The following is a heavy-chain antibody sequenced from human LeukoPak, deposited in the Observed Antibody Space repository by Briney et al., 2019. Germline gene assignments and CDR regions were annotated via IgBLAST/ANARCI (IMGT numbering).Heavy chain of an antibody. D-gene: IGHD6-13*01. CDR1: GGSISSGSYY. CDR2: IYTSGST. J-gene: IGHJ5*02. V-gene: IGHV4-61*02. CDR3: ARKRGWSSSSWVNGFDP. Sequence: SETLSLTCTVSGGSISSGSYYWSWIRQPTGKGLEWIGRIYTSGSTNYNPSLKSRVTISVDTSKNQFSLKLSSVTAADTAVYYCARKRGWSSSSWVNGFDPGGQGTLVTVPS.